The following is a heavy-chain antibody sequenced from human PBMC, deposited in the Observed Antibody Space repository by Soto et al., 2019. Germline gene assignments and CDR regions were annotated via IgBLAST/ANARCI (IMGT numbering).Heavy chain of an antibody. J-gene: IGHJ4*02. CDR3: AREVGGGSGSYYTYYFDY. D-gene: IGHD3-10*01. CDR1: GFTFSSYG. CDR2: IWYDGSNK. Sequence: VQLVESGGGVVQPGRSLRLSCAASGFTFSSYGMHWVRQAPGKGLEWVAVIWYDGSNKYYADSVKGRFTISRDNSKNTLYLQMNSLRAEDTAVYYCAREVGGGSGSYYTYYFDYWGQGTLVTVSS. V-gene: IGHV3-33*01.